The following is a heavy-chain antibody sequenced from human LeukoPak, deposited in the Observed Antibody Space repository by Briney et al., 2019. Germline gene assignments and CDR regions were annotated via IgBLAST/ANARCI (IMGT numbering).Heavy chain of an antibody. CDR1: GGSFSGYY. Sequence: SETLSLTCAVYGGSFSGYYWSWIRQPPGKGLEWIGEINHSGSTNYNPSLKSRVTISVDTSKNQFSLKLSSVTAADTAVYYCARNHYDYVWGSYRYGRPYYFDYWGQGTLVTVSS. V-gene: IGHV4-34*01. D-gene: IGHD3-16*02. CDR3: ARNHYDYVWGSYRYGRPYYFDY. J-gene: IGHJ4*02. CDR2: INHSGST.